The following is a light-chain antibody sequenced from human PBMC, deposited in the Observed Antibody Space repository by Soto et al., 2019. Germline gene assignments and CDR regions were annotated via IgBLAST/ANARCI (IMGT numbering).Light chain of an antibody. CDR1: QGISNY. J-gene: IGKJ4*01. V-gene: IGKV1-NL1*01. CDR3: QQYGSSPLT. CDR2: GAS. Sequence: DIQMTQSPSSLSASVGDRVTITCRASQGISNYLAWYQQKPGEVPKLLIYGASSRATGIPDRFSGSGSGTDFTLTISRLEPEDFAVYYCQQYGSSPLTFGGGTKVDIK.